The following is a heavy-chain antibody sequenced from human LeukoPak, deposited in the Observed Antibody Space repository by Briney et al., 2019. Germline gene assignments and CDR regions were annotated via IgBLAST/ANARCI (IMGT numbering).Heavy chain of an antibody. CDR1: GFTFSSYW. V-gene: IGHV3-7*01. CDR2: IKQDGSEK. Sequence: QSGGSLRLSCAASGFTFSSYWMSWVRQAPGKGLEWVANIKQDGSEKYYVDSVKGRFTISRDNAKNSLYLQMNSLRAEDTAVYYCARELWFGEFTFDYWGQGTLVTVSS. J-gene: IGHJ4*02. CDR3: ARELWFGEFTFDY. D-gene: IGHD3-10*01.